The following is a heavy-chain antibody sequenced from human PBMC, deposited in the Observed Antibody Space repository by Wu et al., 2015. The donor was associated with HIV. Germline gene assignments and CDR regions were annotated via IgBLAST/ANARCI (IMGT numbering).Heavy chain of an antibody. V-gene: IGHV1-8*03. CDR2: MNPNSGNT. CDR1: GYTFTSYD. Sequence: QVQLVQSGAEVKKPGASVKVSCKASGYTFTSYDINWVRQATGQGLEWMGWMNPNSGNTGYAQKFQGRVTITRNTSISTAYMELSSLRSEDTAVYYCARGQVYDFWSGSKSYYMDVWGKGTTVTVSS. J-gene: IGHJ6*03. CDR3: ARGQVYDFWSGSKSYYMDV. D-gene: IGHD3-3*01.